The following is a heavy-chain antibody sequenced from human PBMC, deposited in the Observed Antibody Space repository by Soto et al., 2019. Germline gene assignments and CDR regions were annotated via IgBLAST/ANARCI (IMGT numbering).Heavy chain of an antibody. D-gene: IGHD6-6*01. CDR2: ISGSGGST. CDR3: AKDLEYSSSSGY. J-gene: IGHJ4*02. CDR1: GFTFSSYA. Sequence: LRLSCAASGFTFSSYAMSWVRQAPGKGLEWVSAISGSGGSTYYADSVKGRFTISRDNSKNTLYLQMNSLRAEDTAVYYCAKDLEYSSSSGYWGQGTLVTVSS. V-gene: IGHV3-23*01.